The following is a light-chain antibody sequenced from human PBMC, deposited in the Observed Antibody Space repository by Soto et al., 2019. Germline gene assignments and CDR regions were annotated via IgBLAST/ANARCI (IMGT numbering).Light chain of an antibody. CDR3: AAWDDRLDVYV. J-gene: IGLJ1*01. Sequence: QLVLTQPPSASGTPGQIVAISCSGSSSNIGSNTVTWYQQLPGTAPKLLIYSTSQRSSGVPGRFPGSKSGASASLSISGLQSEDEADYYCAAWDDRLDVYVFGTGTKLTVL. V-gene: IGLV1-44*01. CDR1: SSNIGSNT. CDR2: STS.